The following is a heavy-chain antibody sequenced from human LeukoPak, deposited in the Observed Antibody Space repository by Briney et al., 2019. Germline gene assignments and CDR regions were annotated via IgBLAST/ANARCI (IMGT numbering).Heavy chain of an antibody. CDR1: GYTLTELS. CDR3: ARAGAVVDNWFDP. V-gene: IGHV1-24*01. Sequence: ASVKVSCKVSGYTLTELSMHWVRQAPGKGLEWMGGFDPEDGETIYAQKFQGRVTMTEDTSTDTAYMELRSLTSDDTAAYYCARAGAVVDNWFDPWGQGTLVTVSS. CDR2: FDPEDGET. D-gene: IGHD2-15*01. J-gene: IGHJ5*02.